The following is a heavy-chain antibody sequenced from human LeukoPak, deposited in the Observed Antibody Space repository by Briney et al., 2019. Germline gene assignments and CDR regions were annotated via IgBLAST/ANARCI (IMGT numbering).Heavy chain of an antibody. D-gene: IGHD6-13*01. CDR1: GYTFTGYY. CDR3: ARDQGSSWYVDYYYYYMDV. Sequence: ASVKVSCKASGYTFTGYYMHWVRQAPGQGLEWMGWINTNTGNPTYAQGFTGRFVFSLDTSVSTAYLQISSLKAEDTAVYYCARDQGSSWYVDYYYYYMDVWGKGTTVTVSS. J-gene: IGHJ6*03. CDR2: INTNTGNP. V-gene: IGHV7-4-1*02.